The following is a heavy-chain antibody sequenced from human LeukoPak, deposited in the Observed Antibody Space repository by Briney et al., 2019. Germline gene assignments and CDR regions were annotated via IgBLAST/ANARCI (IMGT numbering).Heavy chain of an antibody. CDR3: ARHSTARGYSDYYHSYYMDV. CDR2: IYPDDSEI. V-gene: IGHV5-51*01. D-gene: IGHD4-17*01. CDR1: GYSFTTYW. Sequence: GESLKISCKGSGYSFTTYWIGWVRQMPGKGLEWIGIIYPDDSEIRYSPSFQGQVTISADKSINTAYLQWSSLKASDSAIYYCARHSTARGYSDYYHSYYMDVWGKGTTVTVSS. J-gene: IGHJ6*03.